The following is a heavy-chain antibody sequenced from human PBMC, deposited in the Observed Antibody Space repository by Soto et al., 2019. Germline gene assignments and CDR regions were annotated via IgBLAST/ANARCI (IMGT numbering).Heavy chain of an antibody. Sequence: PGGSLRLSCAASGFTFSSYAMHWVRQAPGKGLEWVAVISYDGSNKYYADSVKGRFTISRDNSKNTLYLQMNSLRAEDTAVYYCARDGGLQSPPEYFQHWGQGTLVTVSS. CDR3: ARDGGLQSPPEYFQH. J-gene: IGHJ1*01. D-gene: IGHD1-26*01. CDR2: ISYDGSNK. CDR1: GFTFSSYA. V-gene: IGHV3-30-3*01.